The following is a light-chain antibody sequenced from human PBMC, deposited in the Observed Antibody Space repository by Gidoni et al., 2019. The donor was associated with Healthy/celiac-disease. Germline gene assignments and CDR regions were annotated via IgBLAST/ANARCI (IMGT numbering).Light chain of an antibody. V-gene: IGLV2-11*01. J-gene: IGLJ1*01. Sequence: SLTISCSGTTSVVGLYNDVSWYQHLPGKGPRLVIYDISNRPAGVSTRFSGSKSDNTASLTISVLQTEDEADYCCSYAGTKPYVFGTGT. CDR3: CSYAGTKPYV. CDR1: TSVVGLYND. CDR2: DIS.